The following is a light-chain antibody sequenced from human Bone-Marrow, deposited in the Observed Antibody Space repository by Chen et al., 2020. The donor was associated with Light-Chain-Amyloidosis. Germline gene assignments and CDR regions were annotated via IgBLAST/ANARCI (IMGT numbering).Light chain of an antibody. CDR3: QQCDSLPLT. CDR2: DAS. CDR1: HDINIY. V-gene: IGKV1-33*01. Sequence: DIQMTQSPSSLSASVGASVTITCQASHDINIYLNWYQQKAGRAPNLLIFDASNLERGVPSRFSGSGSGTFFTLNISSLQTEDVATYYCQQCDSLPLTFGGGTKVEI. J-gene: IGKJ4*01.